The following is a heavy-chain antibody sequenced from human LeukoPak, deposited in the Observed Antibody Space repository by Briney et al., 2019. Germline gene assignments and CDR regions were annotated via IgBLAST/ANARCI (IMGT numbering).Heavy chain of an antibody. D-gene: IGHD4-17*01. CDR1: GDSISNYY. J-gene: IGHJ4*02. CDR2: IYNSGST. Sequence: SETLSLTCTVSGDSISNYYWSWIRQPPGKGLEWIGYIYNSGSTSYNPSLESRFTISVDTSRNQFSLKLSSVTAADTAVYYCAGAGATVTMLHYWGQGTLVTVSS. V-gene: IGHV4-59*08. CDR3: AGAGATVTMLHY.